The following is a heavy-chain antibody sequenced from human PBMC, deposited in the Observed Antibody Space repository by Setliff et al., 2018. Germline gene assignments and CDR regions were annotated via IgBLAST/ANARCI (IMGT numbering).Heavy chain of an antibody. CDR3: AKEGMRYWGSPGYMDV. CDR2: IRFDESNK. CDR1: VSTFRDFG. V-gene: IGHV3-30*02. J-gene: IGHJ6*03. Sequence: LKISCAASVSTFRDFGMHWVRQAPGKGLQWVAFIRFDESNKFYLESVRGRFSISRDNSKNTVYLQMNSLRVEDTAVYHCAKEGMRYWGSPGYMDVWGKGTTVTVSS. D-gene: IGHD7-27*01.